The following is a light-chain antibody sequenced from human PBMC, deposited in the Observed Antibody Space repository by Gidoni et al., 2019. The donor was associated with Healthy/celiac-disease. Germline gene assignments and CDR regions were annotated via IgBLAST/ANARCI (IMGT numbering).Light chain of an antibody. J-gene: IGKJ1*01. CDR2: DAS. CDR1: QSISTW. Sequence: DIQLTPSPSTLSASVGDRVTITCRASQSISTWLAWYQQKPGKAPKLLIYDASSLESGVPSRFSGSGSGTEFTLTISSLQPDDFATYYCQQDNSYRTFGQGTKVEIK. V-gene: IGKV1-5*01. CDR3: QQDNSYRT.